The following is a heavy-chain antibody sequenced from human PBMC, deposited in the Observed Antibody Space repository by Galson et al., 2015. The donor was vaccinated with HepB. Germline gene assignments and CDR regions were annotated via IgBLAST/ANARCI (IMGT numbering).Heavy chain of an antibody. CDR2: ISYDGSNK. D-gene: IGHD6-13*01. Sequence: SLRLSCAASGFTFSSYGMHWVRQAPGKGLEWVAVISYDGSNKYYADSVKGRFTISRDNSKNTLYLQMNSLRAEDTAVYYCARSMNSSSWYGAFDYWGQGTLVTVSS. CDR3: ARSMNSSSWYGAFDY. CDR1: GFTFSSYG. J-gene: IGHJ4*02. V-gene: IGHV3-30*03.